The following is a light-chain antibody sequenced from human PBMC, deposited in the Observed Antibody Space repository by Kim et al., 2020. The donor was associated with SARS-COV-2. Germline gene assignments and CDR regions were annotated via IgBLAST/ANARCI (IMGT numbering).Light chain of an antibody. Sequence: ASVGDRFTITCRASQGISSYLAWYQQIPGKAPNLLIYDATTLQSGVPSRFSGGGSGTDFTLTISSLQPEDFATYYCQQLNSFPPVFGPGTKVDIK. J-gene: IGKJ3*01. V-gene: IGKV1-9*01. CDR3: QQLNSFPPV. CDR2: DAT. CDR1: QGISSY.